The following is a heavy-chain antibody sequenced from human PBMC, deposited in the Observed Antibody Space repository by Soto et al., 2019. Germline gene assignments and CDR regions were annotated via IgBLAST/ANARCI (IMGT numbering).Heavy chain of an antibody. CDR3: ATQRGGGGY. Sequence: EVQLVESGGGLIQPGGSLRLSCAVSGFTVSNNYMSWVRQAPGKGLEGVSVIYSGGYTAYGDSVKGRFTISRDNSKNTLYLQMNGRRGAATAGYCGATQRGGGGYWGQGTLVTVSS. J-gene: IGHJ4*02. CDR1: GFTVSNNY. V-gene: IGHV3-53*01. D-gene: IGHD6-25*01. CDR2: IYSGGYT.